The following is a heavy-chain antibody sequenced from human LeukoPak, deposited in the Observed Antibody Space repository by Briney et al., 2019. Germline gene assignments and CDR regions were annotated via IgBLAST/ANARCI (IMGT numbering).Heavy chain of an antibody. Sequence: GGSLRLSCAASGFTFSSYGMHWVRQAPGKGLEWVAFIRYDGSNKYYADSVKGRFTISRDNSKNTLYLQMNSLRAEDTAVYYCAKGHCSGGSCYPNYYYYMDVWGKGTTVTVSS. J-gene: IGHJ6*03. D-gene: IGHD2-15*01. CDR2: IRYDGSNK. CDR1: GFTFSSYG. V-gene: IGHV3-30*02. CDR3: AKGHCSGGSCYPNYYYYMDV.